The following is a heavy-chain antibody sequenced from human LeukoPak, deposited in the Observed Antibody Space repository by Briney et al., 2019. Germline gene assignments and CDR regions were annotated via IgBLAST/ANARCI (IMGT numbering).Heavy chain of an antibody. D-gene: IGHD3-10*01. CDR3: ARSGSYYGSGSYYIADY. CDR1: GFTFSSYS. V-gene: IGHV3-21*01. J-gene: IGHJ4*02. Sequence: PGGSLRLSCAASGFTFSSYSMNWVRQAPGKGLEWVSSISSSSSYIYYADSVKGRFTISRDNAKNSLYLQMNSLRAEDTAVYYCARSGSYYGSGSYYIADYWGQGTLVTVSS. CDR2: ISSSSSYI.